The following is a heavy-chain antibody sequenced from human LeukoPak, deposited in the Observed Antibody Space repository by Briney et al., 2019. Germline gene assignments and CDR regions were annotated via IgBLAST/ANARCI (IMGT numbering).Heavy chain of an antibody. Sequence: GASLRLSCAASGFTFSSYAMSWVRQAPGKGLEWVSAISGSGGSTYYADSVKGRFTISRDNSKNTLYLQMNSLRAEDTAVYYCAEDIMRVGRKRYYYYGMDVWGQGTTVTVSS. J-gene: IGHJ6*02. CDR1: GFTFSSYA. D-gene: IGHD1-14*01. CDR3: AEDIMRVGRKRYYYYGMDV. CDR2: ISGSGGST. V-gene: IGHV3-23*01.